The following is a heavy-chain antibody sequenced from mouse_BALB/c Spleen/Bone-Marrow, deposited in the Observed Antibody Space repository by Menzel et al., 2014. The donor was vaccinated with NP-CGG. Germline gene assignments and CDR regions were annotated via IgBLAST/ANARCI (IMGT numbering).Heavy chain of an antibody. J-gene: IGHJ1*01. CDR1: GFTFTDYY. CDR2: IRNKANGYTT. V-gene: IGHV7-3*02. D-gene: IGHD1-2*01. Sequence: EVKLMESGGGLVQPGGSLRLSCATPGFTFTDYYMSWVRQPPGKALEWLGFIRNKANGYTTEYSASVKGRFTISRDNSQSILYLQMNTLRAEDSATYYCARDFTTASYWYFDVWGAGTTVTVSS. CDR3: ARDFTTASYWYFDV.